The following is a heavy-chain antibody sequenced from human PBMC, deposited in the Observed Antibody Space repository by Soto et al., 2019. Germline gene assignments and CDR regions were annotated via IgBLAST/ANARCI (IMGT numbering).Heavy chain of an antibody. J-gene: IGHJ4*02. CDR2: ISSSSNYI. Sequence: EVQLVESGGGLVKPGGSLRLSCAASGFTFSSYSMNWVLPAPGKGLEWGSSISSSSNYIYYADSVKGRCTISRDNAKNSRYRQMDGVRAEDAAVYYCSVGECTKGVCAPPEDDYWGQGTRVTVS. D-gene: IGHD2-8*01. CDR1: GFTFSSYS. V-gene: IGHV3-21*01. CDR3: SVGECTKGVCAPPEDDY.